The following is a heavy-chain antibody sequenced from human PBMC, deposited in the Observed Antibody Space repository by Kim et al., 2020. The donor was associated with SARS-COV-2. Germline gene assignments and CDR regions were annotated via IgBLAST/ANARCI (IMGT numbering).Heavy chain of an antibody. CDR1: GFTFSSYE. CDR3: ARVGASGADC. CDR2: ISSSGSTI. Sequence: GGSLRLSCAASGFTFSSYEMNWVRQAPGKGLEWVSYISSSGSTIYYADSVKGRFTISRDNAKNSLYLQMNSLRAEDTAVYYCARVGASGADCWGQGTLVTVSS. J-gene: IGHJ4*02. D-gene: IGHD1-26*01. V-gene: IGHV3-48*03.